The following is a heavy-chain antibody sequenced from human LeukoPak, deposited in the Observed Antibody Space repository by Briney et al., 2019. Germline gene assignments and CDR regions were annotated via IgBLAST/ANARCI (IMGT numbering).Heavy chain of an antibody. CDR3: ARGLTEDRGWLAKNWFDP. CDR1: GGSISSGDYY. Sequence: PSETLSLTCTVSGGSISSGDYYWSWIRQPPGKGLEWIGYIYYSGSTYYNPSLKSRVTISVDTSKNQFSLKLSSVTAADTAVYYCARGLTEDRGWLAKNWFDPWGQGMLVTVSS. J-gene: IGHJ5*02. CDR2: IYYSGST. V-gene: IGHV4-30-4*02. D-gene: IGHD6-19*01.